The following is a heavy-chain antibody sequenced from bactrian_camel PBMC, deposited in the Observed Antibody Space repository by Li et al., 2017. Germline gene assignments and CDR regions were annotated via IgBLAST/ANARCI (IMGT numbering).Heavy chain of an antibody. D-gene: IGHD1*01. J-gene: IGHJ6*01. V-gene: IGHV3S1*01. CDR3: AAMETGVAEGHGGTVSSGRWRRRTSRSGCTLHSDLGY. CDR1: GYTSFIDC. Sequence: HVQLVESGGGSVQAGGSLKLSCTYSGYTSFIDCMGWFRQTPGKGPEGVARIATGSGDTYYADSVKGRFTISQDNSKNMVFLEMGDLLPEDTAMYYCAAMETGVAEGHGGTVSSGRWRRRTSRSGCTLHSDLGYWGQGTQVTVS. CDR2: IATGSGDT.